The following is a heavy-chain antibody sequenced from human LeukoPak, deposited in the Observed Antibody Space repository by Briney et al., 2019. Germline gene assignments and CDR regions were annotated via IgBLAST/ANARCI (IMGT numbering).Heavy chain of an antibody. Sequence: KVSCKASGGTFSSYAISWVRQAPGQGLEWMGRIIPILGIANYAQKFQGRVTITADKSTSTAYMELSSPRSEDTAVYYCARDLSPQYSSSSFYGMDVWGQGTTVTVSS. CDR3: ARDLSPQYSSSSFYGMDV. J-gene: IGHJ6*02. CDR2: IIPILGIA. V-gene: IGHV1-69*04. CDR1: GGTFSSYA. D-gene: IGHD6-6*01.